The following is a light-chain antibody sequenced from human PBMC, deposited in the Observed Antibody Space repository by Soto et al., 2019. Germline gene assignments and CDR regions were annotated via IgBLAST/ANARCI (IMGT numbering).Light chain of an antibody. CDR1: QRISHW. CDR2: NAS. Sequence: DIQMTKSPSTMSASVGDSVTITCRASQRISHWLAWYQQKPGKAPKPLIYNASNLESGVPSGLIGRGSGTEFTITISSLQPDDFATYYCQQYTGYPVTFVQGTRLEIK. CDR3: QQYTGYPVT. J-gene: IGKJ5*01. V-gene: IGKV1-5*03.